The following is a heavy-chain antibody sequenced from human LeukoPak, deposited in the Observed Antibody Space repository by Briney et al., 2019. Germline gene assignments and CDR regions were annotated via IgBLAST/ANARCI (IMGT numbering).Heavy chain of an antibody. CDR2: ISYDGSNK. J-gene: IGHJ4*02. CDR3: ASLMVRGVIMWDYFDY. D-gene: IGHD3-10*01. Sequence: GGSLRLSCAASGFTFSSYAMHWVRQAPGKGLEWVAVISYDGSNKYYADSVKGRFTISRDNSKSTLYLQMNSLRAEDTAVYYCASLMVRGVIMWDYFDYWGQGTLVTVSS. CDR1: GFTFSSYA. V-gene: IGHV3-30-3*01.